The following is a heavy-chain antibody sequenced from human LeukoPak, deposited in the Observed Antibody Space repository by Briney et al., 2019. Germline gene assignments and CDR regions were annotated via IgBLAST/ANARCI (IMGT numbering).Heavy chain of an antibody. D-gene: IGHD4-17*01. CDR2: IYHSGST. CDR1: GASIASSNW. CDR3: ASFYGDYR. V-gene: IGHV4-4*02. J-gene: IGHJ4*02. Sequence: PSETLSLTCAVSGASIASSNWWSWVRQPPGKGLQWIGYIYHSGSTYYNPSLKSRVTISVDRSKNQFSLKLSSVTAADTAVYYCASFYGDYRWGQGTLVTVSS.